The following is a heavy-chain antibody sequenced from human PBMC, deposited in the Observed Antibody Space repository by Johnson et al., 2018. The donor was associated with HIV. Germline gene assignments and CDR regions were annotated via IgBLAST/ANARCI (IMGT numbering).Heavy chain of an antibody. Sequence: QVQLVESGGGVVQPGGSLRLSCAASGFTFSNYGMHWVRQAPGKGLEWVAFLRYDGDITYYIDSVQGRITISRDNSKNTLYLQMNSLRTEDTAMYYCAKGQSSGYPKDAFDIWGRGTIVIVSS. CDR3: AKGQSSGYPKDAFDI. CDR2: LRYDGDIT. D-gene: IGHD3-22*01. J-gene: IGHJ3*02. CDR1: GFTFSNYG. V-gene: IGHV3-30*02.